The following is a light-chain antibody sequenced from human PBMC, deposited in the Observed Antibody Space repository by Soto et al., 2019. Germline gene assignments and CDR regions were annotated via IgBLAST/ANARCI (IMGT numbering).Light chain of an antibody. V-gene: IGKV1-33*01. J-gene: IGKJ4*01. CDR3: QQYDDVPLA. Sequence: DVQLTQSPSPLSASVGDRISITCRASQTISNYLNWYQQKPGKAPKLLIYDASNLETGVPSRFSGSGSGTDFTFTISSLQPEDIATYYCQQYDDVPLAFGGGTKVDIK. CDR2: DAS. CDR1: QTISNY.